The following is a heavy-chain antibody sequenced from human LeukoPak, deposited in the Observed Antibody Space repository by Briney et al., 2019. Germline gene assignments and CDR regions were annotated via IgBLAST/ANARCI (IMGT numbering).Heavy chain of an antibody. J-gene: IGHJ5*02. CDR3: VKDNRDGDNLAWFDP. D-gene: IGHD4-17*01. CDR1: GFAFSTYA. CDR2: ISSNGGST. Sequence: SGGSLRLSCSASGFAFSTYAMHWVRQAPGGGLEYASAISSNGGSTHYADPVKGRFTISRDNSKNTLYLQMSSLRPEDTAVYYCVKDNRDGDNLAWFDPWGQGTLVTVSS. V-gene: IGHV3-64D*09.